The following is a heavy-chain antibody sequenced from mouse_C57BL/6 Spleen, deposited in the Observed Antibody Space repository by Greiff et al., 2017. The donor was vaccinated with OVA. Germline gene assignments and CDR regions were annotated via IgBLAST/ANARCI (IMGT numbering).Heavy chain of an antibody. CDR3: TGGTTVPWYFDV. V-gene: IGHV14-1*01. CDR2: IDPEDGDT. J-gene: IGHJ1*03. Sequence: VQLQQSGAELVRPGASVKLSCTASGFNIKDYYMHWVKQRPEQGLEWIGRIDPEDGDTEYAPKFQGKATMTADPSSNTAYLQLSSLTSEDTAVYYCTGGTTVPWYFDVWGTGTTVTVSS. CDR1: GFNIKDYY. D-gene: IGHD1-1*01.